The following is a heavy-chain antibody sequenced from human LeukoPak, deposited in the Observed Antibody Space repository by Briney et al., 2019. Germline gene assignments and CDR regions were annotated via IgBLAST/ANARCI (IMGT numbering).Heavy chain of an antibody. CDR2: IYYSGST. Sequence: SETLSLTCTVSGGSISSGDYYWSWIRQPPGKGLEWIGYIYYSGSTNYNPSLKSRVTISVDTSKNQFSLKLSSVTAADTAVYYCARGLMYQLLYDTHDAFDIWGQGTMVTVSS. D-gene: IGHD2-2*02. J-gene: IGHJ3*02. CDR1: GGSISSGDYY. CDR3: ARGLMYQLLYDTHDAFDI. V-gene: IGHV4-61*08.